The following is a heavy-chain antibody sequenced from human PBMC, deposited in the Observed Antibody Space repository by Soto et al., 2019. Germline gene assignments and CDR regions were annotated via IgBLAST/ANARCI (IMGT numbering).Heavy chain of an antibody. D-gene: IGHD3-22*01. Sequence: SETLSLTCTVAGGTSSSYYWRWIRQPPGKGLEWIGYIYYSGSTNYNPSLKSRVTISVDTSKNQFSLKLSSVTAADTAVYYCASGGGYYDSRLAPWGQGTLVTVSS. J-gene: IGHJ5*02. V-gene: IGHV4-59*08. CDR2: IYYSGST. CDR1: GGTSSSYY. CDR3: ASGGGYYDSRLAP.